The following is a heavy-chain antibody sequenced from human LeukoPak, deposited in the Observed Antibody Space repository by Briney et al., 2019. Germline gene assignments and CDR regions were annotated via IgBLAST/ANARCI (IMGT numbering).Heavy chain of an antibody. J-gene: IGHJ4*02. D-gene: IGHD3-22*01. CDR3: ARDGGYDSSGYPGD. V-gene: IGHV4-59*06. CDR2: IYYSGST. Sequence: SETLSLTCTVSGGSISSYYWSWIRQHPGKGLEWIGYIYYSGSTYYNPSLKSRVTISVDTSKNQFSLKLSSVTAADTAVYYCARDGGYDSSGYPGDWGQGTLVTVSS. CDR1: GGSISSYY.